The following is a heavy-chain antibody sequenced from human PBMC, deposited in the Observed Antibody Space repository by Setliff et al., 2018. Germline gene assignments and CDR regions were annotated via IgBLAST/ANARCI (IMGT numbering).Heavy chain of an antibody. CDR3: ARDPGGGHPSYYGMDV. V-gene: IGHV3-7*01. CDR2: INQDGSTP. CDR1: GFTYNNCW. D-gene: IGHD2-15*01. Sequence: GGSLRLSCGASGFTYNNCWMSWVRQVPGKGLEWVANINQDGSTPFYVDSVKGRFTISRDNTKASLYLQMNSLRPEDTAVYYCARDPGGGHPSYYGMDVWGQGTTVTVS. J-gene: IGHJ6*02.